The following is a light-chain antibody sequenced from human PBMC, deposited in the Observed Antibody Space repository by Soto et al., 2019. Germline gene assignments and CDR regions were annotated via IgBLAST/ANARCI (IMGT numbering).Light chain of an antibody. CDR1: NSNIGAGYD. V-gene: IGLV1-40*01. CDR2: GNS. J-gene: IGLJ3*02. Sequence: QSVLTQPPSVSGAPGQRVTISCTGSNSNIGAGYDVHWYQQLPGTAPKLLIYGNSNRPSGVPDRFSGSKSGTSASLAITGLQAEDEADYYCQSYDRSLSGWVFGGGTKVTVL. CDR3: QSYDRSLSGWV.